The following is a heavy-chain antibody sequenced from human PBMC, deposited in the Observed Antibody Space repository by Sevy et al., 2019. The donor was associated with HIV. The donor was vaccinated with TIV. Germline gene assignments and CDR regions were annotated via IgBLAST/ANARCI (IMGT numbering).Heavy chain of an antibody. Sequence: SETLSLTCTVSGGSISTYFWSWIRQPAGKALEWIGRIYTSGSTNYNPSLKSRVTMSVDTPKNQFSLKLSSVTAADTAVYYCAREGSTAADYWGQGILVTVSS. CDR3: AREGSTAADY. CDR1: GGSISTYF. V-gene: IGHV4-4*07. J-gene: IGHJ4*02. CDR2: IYTSGST. D-gene: IGHD2-15*01.